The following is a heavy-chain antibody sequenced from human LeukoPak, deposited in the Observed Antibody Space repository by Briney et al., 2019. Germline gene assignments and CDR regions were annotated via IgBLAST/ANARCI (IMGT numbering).Heavy chain of an antibody. CDR2: MNQDGSEK. Sequence: GGSLRLSCAASGFTFSSYWMSWVRQAPGKGLEWVANMNQDGSEKYYVDSVKGRFTISRDNAKNSLYLQMNNLRAEDTAVYNCARGGELLRPADYWGQGTLVTVSS. CDR1: GFTFSSYW. D-gene: IGHD1-26*01. J-gene: IGHJ4*02. V-gene: IGHV3-7*01. CDR3: ARGGELLRPADY.